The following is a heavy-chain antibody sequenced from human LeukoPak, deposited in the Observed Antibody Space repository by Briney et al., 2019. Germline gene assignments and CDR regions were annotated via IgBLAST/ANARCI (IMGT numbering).Heavy chain of an antibody. V-gene: IGHV4-34*01. Sequence: SETLSLTCAVYGGSFSGYYWSWIRQPPGKGLEWIGEINHSGSTNYNPSLKSRVTISVDTSKKQFSLKLSSVTAADTAVYYCARDRRRELLHAFDVWGQGTMVTVSS. CDR2: INHSGST. CDR1: GGSFSGYY. J-gene: IGHJ3*01. CDR3: ARDRRRELLHAFDV. D-gene: IGHD1-26*01.